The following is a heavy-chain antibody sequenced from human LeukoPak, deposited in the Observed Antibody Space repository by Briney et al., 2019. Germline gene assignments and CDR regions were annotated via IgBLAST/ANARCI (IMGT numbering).Heavy chain of an antibody. CDR3: ARLNLGYCSGGTCYPGWFDP. CDR1: GDSINNNY. J-gene: IGHJ5*02. D-gene: IGHD2-15*01. Sequence: SETLSLTCTVSGDSINNNYWTWVRQPPGKGLEWIGNIYYSGSTYYMPSLKSRVTISVDTSKNQFSLKLRSVTAADTAVYYCARLNLGYCSGGTCYPGWFDPWGQGTLVTVSS. CDR2: IYYSGST. V-gene: IGHV4-59*04.